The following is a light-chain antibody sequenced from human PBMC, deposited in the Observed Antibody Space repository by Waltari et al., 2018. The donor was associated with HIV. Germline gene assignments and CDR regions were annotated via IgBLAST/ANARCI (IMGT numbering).Light chain of an antibody. CDR2: AAS. J-gene: IGKJ5*01. V-gene: IGKV3-15*01. CDR3: QQRYNWIT. Sequence: EVVMTQSPATLSVSPGERAALACRASQSVSSNLAWYQQKPGQAPRLLIYAASTRATGVPVRISGSGSGTEFTLTISSLQSEDFAVYYCQQRYNWITFGQGTRLEIK. CDR1: QSVSSN.